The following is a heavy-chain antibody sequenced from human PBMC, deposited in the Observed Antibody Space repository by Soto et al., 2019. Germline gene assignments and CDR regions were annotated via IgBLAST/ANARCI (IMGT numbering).Heavy chain of an antibody. V-gene: IGHV6-1*01. Sequence: PSQTLSLTCAISGDSVSSNSPACNWIRQSPSRGLEWLGRTYYRSKWYNDYAVSVKSRITINPDTSKNQFSLQLNSVTPEDTAVYYCARSWYLVLDAFDIWGQGTMVTVSS. CDR2: TYYRSKWYN. J-gene: IGHJ3*02. D-gene: IGHD2-15*01. CDR3: ARSWYLVLDAFDI. CDR1: GDSVSSNSPA.